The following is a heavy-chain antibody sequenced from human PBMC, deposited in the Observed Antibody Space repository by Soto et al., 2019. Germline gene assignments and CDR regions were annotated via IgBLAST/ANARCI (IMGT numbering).Heavy chain of an antibody. CDR2: ISSDGSDK. J-gene: IGHJ6*02. D-gene: IGHD3-10*01. Sequence: VGSLRLSCAASGFTFSSYAMHWVRQAPGKGLEWVAVISSDGSDKYYADSVKGRFAIFRDNSKNTLYVQLNRMRAEDTALYYCARDRQYGAGFIDVWGQGTTVTVSS. CDR1: GFTFSSYA. CDR3: ARDRQYGAGFIDV. V-gene: IGHV3-30*09.